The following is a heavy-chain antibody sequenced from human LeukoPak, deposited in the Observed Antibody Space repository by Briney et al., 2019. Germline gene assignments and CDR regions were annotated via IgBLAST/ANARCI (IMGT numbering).Heavy chain of an antibody. D-gene: IGHD4-11*01. J-gene: IGHJ2*01. CDR2: FNPSGDTT. CDR3: ARGRTVTNDFDV. CDR1: GYTFAVYY. Sequence: GASVKVSCKASGYTFAVYYIHWVRQAPGQGLEWMGIFNPSGDTTIHAQKFQGRITMTRDTSTSTVNMELSSLRSEDTALYYCARGRTVTNDFDVWGRGTLVTVSS. V-gene: IGHV1-46*01.